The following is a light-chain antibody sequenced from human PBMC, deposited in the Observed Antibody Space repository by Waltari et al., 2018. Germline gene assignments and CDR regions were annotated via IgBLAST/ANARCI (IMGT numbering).Light chain of an antibody. J-gene: IGLJ3*02. Sequence: QSALTQPRSVSGSPGQSVTISCTGTSSDVGGYNYVSWYQQYPGKAPKLMIYDVSKRPSGVPYRFSGSKSGNTASLTISGLQAEDEVDYYCCSYAGSYTPWVFGGGTKLTVL. V-gene: IGLV2-11*01. CDR1: SSDVGGYNY. CDR3: CSYAGSYTPWV. CDR2: DVS.